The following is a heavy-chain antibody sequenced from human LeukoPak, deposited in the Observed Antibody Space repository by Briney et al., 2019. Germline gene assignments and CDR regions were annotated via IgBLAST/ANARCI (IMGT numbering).Heavy chain of an antibody. J-gene: IGHJ4*02. CDR1: GYTFTSYG. CDR2: ISAYNGNT. CDR3: ARDWGSIVVVTADNYYFDY. Sequence: ASVKVSCKASGYTFTSYGISWVRQAPGQGLEWMGWISAYNGNTNYAQKLQGRVTMTTDTSTSTAYMELRSLRSDDTAVYYCARDWGSIVVVTADNYYFDYWGQGTLVTVSS. V-gene: IGHV1-18*01. D-gene: IGHD2-21*02.